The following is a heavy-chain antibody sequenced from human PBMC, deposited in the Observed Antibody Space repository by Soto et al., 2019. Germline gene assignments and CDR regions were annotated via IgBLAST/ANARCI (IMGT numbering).Heavy chain of an antibody. CDR3: ARAPGSSSKFYYCGMDV. V-gene: IGHV1-3*01. D-gene: IGHD6-13*01. CDR1: GYTFTSYA. Sequence: EASVKVSCKASGYTFTSYAMHWVRQAPGQRLEWMGWINAGNGNTKYSQKFQGRVTITRDTSASTAYMELSSLRSEDTAVYYCARAPGSSSKFYYCGMDVWGQGTTVTVSS. CDR2: INAGNGNT. J-gene: IGHJ6*02.